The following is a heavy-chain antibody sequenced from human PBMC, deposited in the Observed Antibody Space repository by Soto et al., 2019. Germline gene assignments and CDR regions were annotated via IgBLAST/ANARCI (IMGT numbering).Heavy chain of an antibody. CDR1: GASISSSSFY. CDR2: IYYDGST. J-gene: IGHJ4*02. D-gene: IGHD7-27*01. CDR3: ARGPSGDKVDF. V-gene: IGHV4-39*01. Sequence: PPETLSLTCTVSGASISSSSFYWGWIRQPPGKGLESIANIYYDGSTYYNPSLKSRVTISLDTSKNQFSLKLSSVTAADTAVYYCARGPSGDKVDFWGQGTLVTVSS.